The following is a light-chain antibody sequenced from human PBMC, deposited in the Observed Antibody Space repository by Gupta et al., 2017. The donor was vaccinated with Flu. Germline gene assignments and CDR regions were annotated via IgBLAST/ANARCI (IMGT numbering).Light chain of an antibody. Sequence: GEIVTISCSGGSTNIGNNYVSWYQQFPARALIVYSYETSKRPSGIPDCVSGSESATSVTLXSXELQAGXEYYYYSAKWDSNVILFGGGTKVTVL. CDR1: STNIGNNY. CDR2: ETS. J-gene: IGLJ3*02. CDR3: AKWDSNVIL. V-gene: IGLV1-51*02.